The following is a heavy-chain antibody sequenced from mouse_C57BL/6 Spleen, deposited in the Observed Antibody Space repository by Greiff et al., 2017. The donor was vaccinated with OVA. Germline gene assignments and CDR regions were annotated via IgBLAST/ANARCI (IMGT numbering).Heavy chain of an antibody. V-gene: IGHV1-80*01. CDR3: ARSGTFTTVVEDY. Sequence: QVQLQQSGAELVKPGASVKISCKASGYAFSSYWMNWVKQRPGKGLEWIGQIYPGDGDTNYNGKFKGKATLTADKSSSTAYMQLSSLTSEDSAVYFCARSGTFTTVVEDYWGQGTTLTVSS. J-gene: IGHJ2*01. CDR1: GYAFSSYW. CDR2: IYPGDGDT. D-gene: IGHD1-1*01.